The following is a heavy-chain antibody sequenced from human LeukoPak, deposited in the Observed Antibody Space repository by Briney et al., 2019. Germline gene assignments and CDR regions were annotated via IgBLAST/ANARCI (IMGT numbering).Heavy chain of an antibody. CDR3: AKNRDGYKTHYYYYYMDV. D-gene: IGHD5-24*01. CDR1: GFTFNYYG. CDR2: INNSGGST. J-gene: IGHJ6*03. Sequence: GGSLRLFCGASGFTFNYYGMSWVRQAPGKGLEWVSSINNSGGSTYYADSVKGRFTISRDNSRNTLYLQMNSLRAEDTAVYYCAKNRDGYKTHYYYYYMDVWGKGTTVTISS. V-gene: IGHV3-23*01.